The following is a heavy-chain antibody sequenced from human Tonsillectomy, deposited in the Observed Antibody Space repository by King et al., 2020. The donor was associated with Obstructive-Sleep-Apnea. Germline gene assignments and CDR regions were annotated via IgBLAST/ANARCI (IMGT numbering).Heavy chain of an antibody. CDR1: GYTFTDYY. Sequence: QVQLVESGAEVKKPGASVKVSCKASGYTFTDYYMHWVRQAPGQGLEWMGWINPNSGGTNYAQKFQGRVTMTRDTSISTAYMELSRLTSDDTAVYYCARDRPAAYGAGSKNWFDPWGQGTLVTVSS. V-gene: IGHV1-2*02. CDR2: INPNSGGT. J-gene: IGHJ5*02. D-gene: IGHD4/OR15-4a*01. CDR3: ARDRPAAYGAGSKNWFDP.